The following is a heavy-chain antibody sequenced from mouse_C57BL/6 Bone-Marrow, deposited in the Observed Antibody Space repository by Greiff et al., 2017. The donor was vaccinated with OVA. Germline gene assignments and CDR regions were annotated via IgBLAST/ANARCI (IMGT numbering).Heavy chain of an antibody. CDR2: IYYSGTI. J-gene: IGHJ2*01. CDR3: ARERDYDGLYYFDY. Sequence: EVKLVESGPGLVKPSQTVFLTCTVTGISITTGNYRWSWIRQFPGNKLEWIGYIYYSGTITYNPSLTSRTTITRDTPKNQFFLEMNSLTAEDTATYYCARERDYDGLYYFDYWGQGTTLTVSS. CDR1: GISITTGNYR. D-gene: IGHD2-4*01. V-gene: IGHV3-5*01.